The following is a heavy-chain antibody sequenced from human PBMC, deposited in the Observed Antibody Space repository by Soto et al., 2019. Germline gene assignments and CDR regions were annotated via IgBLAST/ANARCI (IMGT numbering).Heavy chain of an antibody. V-gene: IGHV4-30-4*01. D-gene: IGHD1-1*01. Sequence: SETLSLTCSFSVDSISNLDYFWAWIRQPPGQALEYIGYSYKSATTYYNPSFESRVAISVDTSKSQFSLNVTSVTAADTAVYFCASGRSCLTGTCSKNWLDSLGQGALVTVSS. CDR2: SYKSATT. CDR1: VDSISNLDYF. J-gene: IGHJ5*01. CDR3: ASGRSCLTGTCSKNWLDS.